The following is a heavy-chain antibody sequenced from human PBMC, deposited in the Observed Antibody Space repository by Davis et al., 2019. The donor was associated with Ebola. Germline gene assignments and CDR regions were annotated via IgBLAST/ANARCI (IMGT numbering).Heavy chain of an antibody. Sequence: SVKVSCKASGGTFSSYTISWVRQAPGQGLEWMGRIIPILGIANYAQKFQGRVTITADKSTSTAYMELSSLRSEDTAVYYCARDGSVAAIELDYWGQGTLVTVSS. CDR2: IIPILGIA. D-gene: IGHD2-2*02. CDR3: ARDGSVAAIELDY. J-gene: IGHJ4*02. CDR1: GGTFSSYT. V-gene: IGHV1-69*04.